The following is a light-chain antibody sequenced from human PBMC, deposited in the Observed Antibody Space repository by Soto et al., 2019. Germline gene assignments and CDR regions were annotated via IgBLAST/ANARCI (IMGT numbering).Light chain of an antibody. V-gene: IGLV2-14*01. CDR2: EVS. Sequence: QSALTQPASVSASPGQSTTISCTGTSSDVGGYNYVSWYQQYPGKVPKLIIYEVSNRPPGISNRFSGSKSGNTASLTISGLQAEDEAGYYCMSYTTSNTYVVFGGGTKLTVL. CDR3: MSYTTSNTYVV. J-gene: IGLJ2*01. CDR1: SSDVGGYNY.